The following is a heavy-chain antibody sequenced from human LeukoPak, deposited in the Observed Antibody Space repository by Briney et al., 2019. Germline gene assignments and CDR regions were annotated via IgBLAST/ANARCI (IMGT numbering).Heavy chain of an antibody. V-gene: IGHV3-43*02. J-gene: IGHJ4*02. CDR3: AREQFSHTSNYFDN. Sequence: QPGGSLRLSCAASGFMFDDYAMHWVRQAPGKGLEWVSLISVDVGGRCFAETVKGRFPISRDNNNKSLSLQMNSLTTEDTAFYCCAREQFSHTSNYFDNWGQGLLVTVSS. D-gene: IGHD5-24*01. CDR1: GFMFDDYA. CDR2: ISVDVGGR.